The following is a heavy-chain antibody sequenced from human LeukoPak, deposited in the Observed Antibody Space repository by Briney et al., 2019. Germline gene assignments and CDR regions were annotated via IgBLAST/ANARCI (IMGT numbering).Heavy chain of an antibody. CDR1: GFTFSMYA. J-gene: IGHJ4*02. V-gene: IGHV3-30*04. CDR2: ISYDGSNK. D-gene: IGHD3-10*01. CDR3: ARDRDYCYGSGSYYLGPSDY. Sequence: PGRSLRLSCAASGFTFSMYAMYWVRQAPGKGLEWVAVISYDGSNKYYGDSVKGRFTISRDNSKNTLYLQMNSLRAEDTALYYCARDRDYCYGSGSYYLGPSDYWGQGTLVTVSS.